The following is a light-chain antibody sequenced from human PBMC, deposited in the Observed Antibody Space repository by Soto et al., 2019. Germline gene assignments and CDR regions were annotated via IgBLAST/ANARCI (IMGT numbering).Light chain of an antibody. Sequence: QSALTQPASVSGSPGQSITVSCTGTSCDVGSYNLVSWYQHHPGKAPKLMIYEVSKRPSGVSNRFSGSKSGNTASLTISGLQAEDEADYYCCSYAGSSTYVFGTGTKVSVL. V-gene: IGLV2-23*02. CDR1: SCDVGSYNL. CDR2: EVS. J-gene: IGLJ1*01. CDR3: CSYAGSSTYV.